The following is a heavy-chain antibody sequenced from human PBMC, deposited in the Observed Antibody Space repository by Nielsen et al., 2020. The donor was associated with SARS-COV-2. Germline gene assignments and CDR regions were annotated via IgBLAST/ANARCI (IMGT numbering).Heavy chain of an antibody. Sequence: GGSLRLSCAASGFTLSSYAMNWVRKAPGKGLEWVAVISYDGSNKYYADSVKGRFTISRDNSKNKLYLQMNSLRAEDTAVYYCARDLNDYGDYAAASGMDVWGQGTTFTVSS. CDR3: ARDLNDYGDYAAASGMDV. D-gene: IGHD4-17*01. V-gene: IGHV3-30-3*01. J-gene: IGHJ6*02. CDR1: GFTLSSYA. CDR2: ISYDGSNK.